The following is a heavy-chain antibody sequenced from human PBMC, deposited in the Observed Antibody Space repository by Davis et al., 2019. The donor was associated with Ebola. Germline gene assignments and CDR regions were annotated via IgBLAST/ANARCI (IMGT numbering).Heavy chain of an antibody. J-gene: IGHJ4*02. Sequence: GSLRLSCAVYGGSFSGYYWSWIRQPPGKGLEWIGYIYYSGSTNYNPSLKSRVTISVDTSKNQFSLKLSSVTAADTAVYYCAALSGSYVGVNYWGQGTLVTVSS. CDR2: IYYSGST. V-gene: IGHV4-59*08. CDR1: GGSFSGYY. CDR3: AALSGSYVGVNY. D-gene: IGHD1-26*01.